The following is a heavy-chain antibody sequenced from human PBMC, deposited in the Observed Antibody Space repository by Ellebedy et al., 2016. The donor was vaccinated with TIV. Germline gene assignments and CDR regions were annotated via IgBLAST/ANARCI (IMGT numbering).Heavy chain of an antibody. CDR1: GGSISSSNW. Sequence: SETLSLTXVVSGGSISSSNWWSWVRQPPGKWLEWIGEFYHSGSVNFNPSLKSRLIISIDKSKNLLSLELNSVTAADTAVYYCARRETMIRGGIRGSWFDPWGQGTLVTVSS. CDR2: FYHSGSV. CDR3: ARRETMIRGGIRGSWFDP. V-gene: IGHV4/OR15-8*01. D-gene: IGHD3-10*01. J-gene: IGHJ5*02.